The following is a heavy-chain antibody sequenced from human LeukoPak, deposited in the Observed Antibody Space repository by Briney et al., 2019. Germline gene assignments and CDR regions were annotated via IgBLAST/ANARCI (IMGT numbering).Heavy chain of an antibody. Sequence: SETLSLTCTVSGDSISNNYWTWIRQPPGNGLEWIGSIHYSGTANYNPSVESRVTMSVDTSKNQFSLNLRSVTAADTAVYYCAKVISGGHFDYWGQGTLVTVSS. D-gene: IGHD2-15*01. CDR1: GDSISNNY. J-gene: IGHJ4*02. CDR3: AKVISGGHFDY. CDR2: IHYSGTA. V-gene: IGHV4-59*01.